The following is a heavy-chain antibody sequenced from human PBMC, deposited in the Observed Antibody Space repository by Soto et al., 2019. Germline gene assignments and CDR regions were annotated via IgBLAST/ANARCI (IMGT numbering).Heavy chain of an antibody. J-gene: IGHJ4*02. CDR3: AREDQVGISPFDY. Sequence: GGSLRLSCAASGFTFSSYWMHWVRQAPGKGLVWVSRINSDGSSASYADSVKGRFTISRDNAKNTLYLQMNSLRAEDTAVYYCAREDQVGISPFDYWGQGTLVTVSS. D-gene: IGHD2-21*01. CDR1: GFTFSSYW. V-gene: IGHV3-74*01. CDR2: INSDGSSA.